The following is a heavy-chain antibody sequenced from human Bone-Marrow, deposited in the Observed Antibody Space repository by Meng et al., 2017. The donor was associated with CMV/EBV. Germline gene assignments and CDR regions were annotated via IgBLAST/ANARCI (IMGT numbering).Heavy chain of an antibody. D-gene: IGHD3-10*01. Sequence: SVKVSCKASGDTFNTYTINWVRQAPGQGLEWMGGIIPVLDIKSYAQKFQDRVTITADRSTNTAHMEVYSLRSDDTAVYYCARAIVREIILSGWDSWGQGTLVTVSS. CDR2: IIPVLDIK. CDR3: ARAIVREIILSGWDS. CDR1: GDTFNTYT. V-gene: IGHV1-69*10. J-gene: IGHJ1*01.